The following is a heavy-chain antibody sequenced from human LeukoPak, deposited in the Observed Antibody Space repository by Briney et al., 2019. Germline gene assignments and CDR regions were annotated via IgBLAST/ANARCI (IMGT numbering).Heavy chain of an antibody. V-gene: IGHV1-18*01. Sequence: ASVKVSCKASGYTFTSYGISWVRQAPGQGLEWMGWICAYNGNTNYAQKLQGRVTMTTDTSTSTAYMELRSLRYDDTAVYYCARDQSYYDSSGYLMPWDYWGQGTLVTVSS. CDR1: GYTFTSYG. J-gene: IGHJ4*02. CDR3: ARDQSYYDSSGYLMPWDY. CDR2: ICAYNGNT. D-gene: IGHD3-22*01.